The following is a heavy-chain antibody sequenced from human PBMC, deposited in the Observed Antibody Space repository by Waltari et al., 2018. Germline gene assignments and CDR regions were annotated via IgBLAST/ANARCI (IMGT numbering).Heavy chain of an antibody. CDR1: GNTLPELS. V-gene: IGHV1-24*01. D-gene: IGHD6-13*01. J-gene: IGHJ4*02. CDR3: ATSPIALFGTLY. CDR2: FDPEDGET. Sequence: QVQLVQPGAELKKPGASVNVACTVSGNTLPELSMHWVRQAPGNGLEWMGGFDPEDGETIYAQSFQGRVTMTEDTSTDTAYMEVSSLRSEDTAVYYCATSPIALFGTLYWGQGTLVTVSS.